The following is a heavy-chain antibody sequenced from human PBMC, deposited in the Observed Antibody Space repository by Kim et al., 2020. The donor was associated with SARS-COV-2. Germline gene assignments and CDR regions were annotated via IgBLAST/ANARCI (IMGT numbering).Heavy chain of an antibody. J-gene: IGHJ6*01. D-gene: IGHD6-6*01. Sequence: GGSLRLSCAASGFTFSSYGMHWVRQAPGKGLEWVAVISYDGSNKYYADSVKGRFTISRDNSKNTLYLQMNSLRAEDTAVYYCAKETGKASISARPKYYY. V-gene: IGHV3-30*18. CDR1: GFTFSSYG. CDR3: AKETGKASISARPKYYY. CDR2: ISYDGSNK.